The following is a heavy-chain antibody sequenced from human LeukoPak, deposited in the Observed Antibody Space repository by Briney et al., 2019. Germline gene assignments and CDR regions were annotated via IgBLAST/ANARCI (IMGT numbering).Heavy chain of an antibody. J-gene: IGHJ5*02. CDR2: IIPIFGTA. Sequence: GASVKVSCKASGGTFSSYAISWVRQAPGQGLEWMGGIIPIFGTANYAQKFQGRVTITADKSTSTAYMELSSLRSEDTAVYYCAGGGAVAGRNWFDPWGQGTLVTVSS. D-gene: IGHD6-19*01. V-gene: IGHV1-69*06. CDR1: GGTFSSYA. CDR3: AGGGAVAGRNWFDP.